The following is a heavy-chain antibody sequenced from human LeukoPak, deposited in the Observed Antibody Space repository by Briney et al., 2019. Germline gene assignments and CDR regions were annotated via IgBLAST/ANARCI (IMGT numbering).Heavy chain of an antibody. V-gene: IGHV3-30*04. CDR2: ISYDGSNK. D-gene: IGHD4-23*01. CDR3: ARGYRGAPLYGMDV. Sequence: GGSLRLSCSASGFTFSSYAMHWVRQAPGKGLEWVAVISYDGSNKYYADSVKGRFTISRDNSKNTLYLQMNSLRAEDTAVYYCARGYRGAPLYGMDVWGQGTTVTVSS. CDR1: GFTFSSYA. J-gene: IGHJ6*02.